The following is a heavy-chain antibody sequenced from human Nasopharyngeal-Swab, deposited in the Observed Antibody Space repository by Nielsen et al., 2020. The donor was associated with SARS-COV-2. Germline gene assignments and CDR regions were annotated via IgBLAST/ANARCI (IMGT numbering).Heavy chain of an antibody. CDR1: GDSVSSNSAA. J-gene: IGHJ3*02. Sequence: SETLSLTCAISGDSVSSNSAAWNWIMQSPSRGLAWLARTYYRSKWYNDYAVSVKSRITINPDTSKNQFSLQLNSVTPEDTAVYYCARVREQPGGGAFDIWGQGTMVTVSS. CDR3: ARVREQPGGGAFDI. D-gene: IGHD6-13*01. V-gene: IGHV6-1*01. CDR2: TYYRSKWYN.